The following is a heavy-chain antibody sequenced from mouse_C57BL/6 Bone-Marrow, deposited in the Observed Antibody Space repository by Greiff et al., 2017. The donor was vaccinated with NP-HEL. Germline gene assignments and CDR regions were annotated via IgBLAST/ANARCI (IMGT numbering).Heavy chain of an antibody. CDR3: ARADYYGSSYGYWYFDV. CDR1: GYAFTNYL. CDR2: INPGSGGT. V-gene: IGHV1-54*01. J-gene: IGHJ1*03. D-gene: IGHD1-1*01. Sequence: VQVVESGAELVRPGTSVKVSCKASGYAFTNYLIEWVKQRPGQGLEWIGVINPGSGGTNYNEKFKGKATLTADKSSSTAYMQLSSLTSEDSAVYFCARADYYGSSYGYWYFDVWGTGTTVTVSS.